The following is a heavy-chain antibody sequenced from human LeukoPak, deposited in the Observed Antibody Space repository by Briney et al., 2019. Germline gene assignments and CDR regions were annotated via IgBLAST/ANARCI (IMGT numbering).Heavy chain of an antibody. Sequence: SETLPLTCAVYGGSFSGYYWSWIRQPPGKGLEWIGYIYYSGSTNYNPSLKSRVTISVDTSKNQFSLKLSSVTAADTAVYYCARDGGYCSSTSCHDAFDIWGQGTMVTVSS. J-gene: IGHJ3*02. V-gene: IGHV4-59*01. CDR3: ARDGGYCSSTSCHDAFDI. CDR1: GGSFSGYY. D-gene: IGHD2-2*01. CDR2: IYYSGST.